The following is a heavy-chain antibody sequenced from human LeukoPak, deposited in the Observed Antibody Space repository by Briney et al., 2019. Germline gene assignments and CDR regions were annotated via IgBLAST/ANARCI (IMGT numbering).Heavy chain of an antibody. CDR3: AKDRYYYGSGSQHYYYGMDV. Sequence: GGSLRLSCAASGFTFSSYAMSWVRQAPGKGLEWVSTISGSGSSTYYADSVKGRFTISRDNSKNTLYLQMNSLRAEDTARYYCAKDRYYYGSGSQHYYYGMDVWGQGTTVTVSS. CDR2: ISGSGSST. D-gene: IGHD3-10*01. J-gene: IGHJ6*02. CDR1: GFTFSSYA. V-gene: IGHV3-23*01.